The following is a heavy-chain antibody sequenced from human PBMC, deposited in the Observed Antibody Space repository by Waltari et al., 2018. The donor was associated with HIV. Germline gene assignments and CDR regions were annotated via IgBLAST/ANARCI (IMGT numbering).Heavy chain of an antibody. CDR3: ARADYYYERSGYYPASLDC. V-gene: IGHV3-7*01. D-gene: IGHD3-22*01. J-gene: IGHJ4*02. CDR2: IKEDGSKK. CDR1: GSGFSSSW. Sequence: EVQLVESGGGLVQPGGSLRLSCAASGSGFSSSWMSWVRQAPGKGLGSVANIKEDGSKKYYVGSVKGRFTISRGKAATSLFLQMNSRRAQDTAVYYWARADYYYERSGYYPASLDCWGQGTLVTVSS.